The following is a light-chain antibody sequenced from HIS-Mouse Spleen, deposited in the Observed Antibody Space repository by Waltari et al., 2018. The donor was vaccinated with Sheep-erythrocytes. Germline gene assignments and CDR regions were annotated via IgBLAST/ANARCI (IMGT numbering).Light chain of an antibody. Sequence: QSVLTQPPSVSGAPGQRVTISCTGSSSNIGAGYDVHWYQQLPGTAPKLLINGNSKRPSGIPERFSGSNSGNTATLTISGTQAMDEADYYCQAWDSSTAVFGGGTKLTVL. CDR1: SSNIGAGYD. CDR3: QAWDSSTAV. CDR2: GNS. J-gene: IGLJ2*01. V-gene: IGLV1-40*01.